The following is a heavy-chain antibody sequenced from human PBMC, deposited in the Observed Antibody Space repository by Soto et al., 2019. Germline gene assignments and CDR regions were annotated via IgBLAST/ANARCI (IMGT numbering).Heavy chain of an antibody. CDR1: GDSISGYY. V-gene: IGHV4-4*07. CDR2: IYASGST. Sequence: SETLSLTCTVSGDSISGYYWNWIRQPAGKGLEWIGRIYASGSTISNRSLRSRVALSVDTSKTQFSLNLNSVTAADTAMSYCCTRGYSTAWYTEFDSWCQGTLVPVYS. CDR3: CTRGYSTAWYTEFDS. D-gene: IGHD6-19*01. J-gene: IGHJ4*02.